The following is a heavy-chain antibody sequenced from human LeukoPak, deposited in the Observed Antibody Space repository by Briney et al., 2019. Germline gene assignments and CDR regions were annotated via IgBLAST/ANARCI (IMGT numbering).Heavy chain of an antibody. D-gene: IGHD3-22*01. J-gene: IGHJ4*02. V-gene: IGHV1-3*01. CDR2: INAGNGST. CDR1: GYTFTSYA. CDR3: ARVHYYYDSSALGY. Sequence: ASVKASCKASGYTFTSYAMHWVRQAPGQRLEWMGWINAGNGSTKYSQKFQGRVTITRDTSASTAYMELSSLRSEDTAVYYCARVHYYYDSSALGYWGQGTLVTVSS.